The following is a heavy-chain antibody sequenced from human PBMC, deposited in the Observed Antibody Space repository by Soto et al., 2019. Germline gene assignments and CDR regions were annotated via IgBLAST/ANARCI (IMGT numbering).Heavy chain of an antibody. CDR3: VAVHSDAFEI. V-gene: IGHV4-39*01. D-gene: IGHD2-15*01. CDR1: GGSISSSSYY. CDR2: IYYSGST. J-gene: IGHJ3*02. Sequence: SETLSLTCTVSGGSISSSSYYWGWIRQPPGEGLEWIGTIYYSGSTYYSPSLKSRVTISVDTSKNQFSLKLSSVTAADTAVYYVVAVHSDAFEIWGQGTMVTVSS.